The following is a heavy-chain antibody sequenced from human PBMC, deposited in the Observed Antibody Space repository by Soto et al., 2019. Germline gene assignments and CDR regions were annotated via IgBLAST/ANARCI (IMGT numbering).Heavy chain of an antibody. J-gene: IGHJ5*02. D-gene: IGHD6-6*01. Sequence: GESLKISCKGSGYSFTSYWIGWVRQMPGKGLEWMGIIYPGDSDTRYSPSFQGQVTISADKSISTAYLQWSSLKASDTAMYYCAGTRIAAPPQVFDEFDPWGQGTLVTVSS. CDR1: GYSFTSYW. CDR2: IYPGDSDT. V-gene: IGHV5-51*01. CDR3: AGTRIAAPPQVFDEFDP.